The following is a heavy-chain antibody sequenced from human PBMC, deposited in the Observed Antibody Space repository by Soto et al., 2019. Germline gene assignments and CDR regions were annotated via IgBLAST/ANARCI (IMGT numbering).Heavy chain of an antibody. CDR3: AKDLRGKSPQGAFDI. Sequence: GGSLRLSCAASGFTFSSYGMHWVRQAPGKGLEWVAVISYDGSNKYYADSVKGRFIISRDNSKNTLYLQMNSLRAEDTAVYYCAKDLRGKSPQGAFDIWGQGTMVTVSS. CDR2: ISYDGSNK. J-gene: IGHJ3*02. CDR1: GFTFSSYG. V-gene: IGHV3-30*18. D-gene: IGHD3-16*01.